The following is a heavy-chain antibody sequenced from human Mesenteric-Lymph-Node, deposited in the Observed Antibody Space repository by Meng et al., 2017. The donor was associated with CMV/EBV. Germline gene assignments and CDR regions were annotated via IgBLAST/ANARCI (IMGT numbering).Heavy chain of an antibody. CDR2: ISSSYTPYM. J-gene: IGHJ4*02. CDR3: ARDQNDFWSGYFSPPGY. CDR1: GFTFSTYS. D-gene: IGHD3-3*01. Sequence: GGSLRLSCVGSGFTFSTYSMNWVRQAPGKGLEWVSSISSSYTPYMYYADSVKGRFTISRDKSKNTLYLQMNSLRAEDTAVYYCARDQNDFWSGYFSPPGYWGQGTLVTVSS. V-gene: IGHV3-21*01.